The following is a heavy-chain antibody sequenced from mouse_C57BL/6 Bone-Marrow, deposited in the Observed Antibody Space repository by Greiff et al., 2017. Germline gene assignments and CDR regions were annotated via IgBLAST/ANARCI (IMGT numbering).Heavy chain of an antibody. CDR3: AKGSSSNYYAMDY. V-gene: IGHV5-17*01. CDR2: ISSGSSTI. J-gene: IGHJ4*01. CDR1: GFTFSDYG. Sequence: EVQLVESGGGLVKPGGSLKLSCAASGFTFSDYGMHWVRQAPEQGLEWVEYISSGSSTIYYADTVKGRFTISRDNAKNTLFLQMTSLRSEDTAMYYCAKGSSSNYYAMDYWGQGTSVTVSS. D-gene: IGHD1-1*01.